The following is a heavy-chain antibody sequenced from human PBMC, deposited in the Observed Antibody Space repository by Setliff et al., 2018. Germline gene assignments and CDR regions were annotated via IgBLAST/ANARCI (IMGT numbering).Heavy chain of an antibody. J-gene: IGHJ4*02. CDR3: VRGPGPSVVVAMPFDR. Sequence: ASVKVSCKASGYTFTSFGISWVRQAPGQGLEWMGWLSPYNEKTNYAEKFQGRVTMTTDTSTTTVYMEVASLRSDDTAVYYCVRGPGPSVVVAMPFDRWGQGTLVTSPQ. D-gene: IGHD5-12*01. CDR1: GYTFTSFG. CDR2: LSPYNEKT. V-gene: IGHV1-18*01.